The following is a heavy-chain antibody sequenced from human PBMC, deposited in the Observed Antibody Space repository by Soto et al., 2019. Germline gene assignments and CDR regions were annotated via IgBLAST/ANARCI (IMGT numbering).Heavy chain of an antibody. CDR1: GFTFSNAW. CDR3: TTGYYDSSAYEYWDAFDI. J-gene: IGHJ3*02. Sequence: EVQLVESGGGLVKPGGSLRLSCAASGFTFSNAWMSWVRQAPGKGLEWVGRIKSKTDGGTTDYAAPVKGRFTISRDDSKNTLYLQMNSLKTEDTAVYYCTTGYYDSSAYEYWDAFDIWGQGTMVTVSS. CDR2: IKSKTDGGTT. D-gene: IGHD3-22*01. V-gene: IGHV3-15*01.